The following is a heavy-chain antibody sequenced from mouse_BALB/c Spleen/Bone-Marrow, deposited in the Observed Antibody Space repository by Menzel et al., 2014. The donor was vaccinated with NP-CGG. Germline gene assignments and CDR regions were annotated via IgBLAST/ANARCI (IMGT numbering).Heavy chain of an antibody. J-gene: IGHJ2*01. CDR2: IRNKANGYTT. CDR3: ARDGNYYFDY. D-gene: IGHD2-1*01. V-gene: IGHV7-3*02. Sequence: EVQLQESGGGLVQPGGSLRLSFATSGFTFTDYYMSWVRQPPGKALEWLGFIRNKANGYTTEYSASVKGRFTISRDNSQSILYLQMNTLRAEDSATYYCARDGNYYFDYWGQGTTLTVSS. CDR1: GFTFTDYY.